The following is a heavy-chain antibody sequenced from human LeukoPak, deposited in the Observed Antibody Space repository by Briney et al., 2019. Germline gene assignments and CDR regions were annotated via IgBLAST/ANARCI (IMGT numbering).Heavy chain of an antibody. CDR1: GGSFSGYY. CDR3: ARGPTGTPGYFDY. CDR2: INHSGST. Sequence: SETLSLTCAVYGGSFSGYYWSWIRQPQGKGQEWNGEINHSGSTNYNPSLKSRVTISVDTSKNQFSLKLSSVTAADTAVYYCARGPTGTPGYFDYWGQGTLVTVSS. D-gene: IGHD1-1*01. V-gene: IGHV4-34*01. J-gene: IGHJ4*02.